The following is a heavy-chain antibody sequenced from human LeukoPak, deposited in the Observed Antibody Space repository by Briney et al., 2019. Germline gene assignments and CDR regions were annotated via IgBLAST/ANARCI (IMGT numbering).Heavy chain of an antibody. D-gene: IGHD1-26*01. CDR3: ARESIVGATYLDY. CDR1: GFTFSSYS. Sequence: TGGFLRLSCAASGFTFSSYSMNWVRQAPGKGLEWVSYISSSSSTIYYADSVKGRFTISRDNSKNTLYLQMNSLRAEDTAVYYCARESIVGATYLDYWGQGTLVTVSS. V-gene: IGHV3-48*01. CDR2: ISSSSSTI. J-gene: IGHJ4*02.